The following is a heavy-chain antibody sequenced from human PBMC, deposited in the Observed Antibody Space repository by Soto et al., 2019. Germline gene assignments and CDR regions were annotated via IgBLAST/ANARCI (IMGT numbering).Heavy chain of an antibody. V-gene: IGHV3-21*01. CDR3: ARDLGGYCSGGSCYSETELENY. D-gene: IGHD2-15*01. CDR1: GFTFSSYS. Sequence: GGSLRLSCAASGFTFSSYSMNWVRQAPGKGLEWVSSISSSSSYIYYADSVKGRFTISRDNAKNSLYLQMNSLRAEDTAVYYCARDLGGYCSGGSCYSETELENYWGQGTLVTVSS. J-gene: IGHJ4*02. CDR2: ISSSSSYI.